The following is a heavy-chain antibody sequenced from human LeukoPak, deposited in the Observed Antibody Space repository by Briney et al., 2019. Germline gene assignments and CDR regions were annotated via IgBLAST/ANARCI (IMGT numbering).Heavy chain of an antibody. V-gene: IGHV1-69*05. CDR2: IIPIFGTA. D-gene: IGHD3-10*01. CDR3: ASLRGRKFDY. CDR1: GGTFSSYA. Sequence: ASVKVSCKASGGTFSSYAISWVRQAPGQGLEWMGGIIPIFGTANYAQKFQGRVTITTDESTSTAYMELSSLRSEDTAVYYCASLRGRKFDYWGQGTLVTVSS. J-gene: IGHJ4*02.